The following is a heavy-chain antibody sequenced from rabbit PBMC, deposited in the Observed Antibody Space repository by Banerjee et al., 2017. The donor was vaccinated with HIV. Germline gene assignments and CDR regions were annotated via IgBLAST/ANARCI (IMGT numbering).Heavy chain of an antibody. CDR2: IYTSSGNT. V-gene: IGHV1S45*01. D-gene: IGHD4-1*01. J-gene: IGHJ3*01. CDR1: GLDFSNSYW. Sequence: QEQLEESGGGLVQPEGSLTLTCKASGLDFSNSYWICWVRQAPGKGLELIACIYTSSGNTVYATWAKGRFTISKTSWTTVTLQMTSLTAADTATYFCARGVSTSGRGYGLWGQGTLVTVS. CDR3: ARGVSTSGRGYGL.